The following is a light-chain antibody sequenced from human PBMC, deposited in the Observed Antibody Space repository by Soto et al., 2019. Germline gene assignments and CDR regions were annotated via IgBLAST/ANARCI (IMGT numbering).Light chain of an antibody. Sequence: QSALTQPPSASGSPGQSVSISCTGTSSDVGAFNFVSWYQQHPGNAPKLIIYEVTKRPSGVPDRFSGSKSGNTASLTVSGLQAEDEADYYRSSSVGTNTVVFGGGTKLTVL. CDR1: SSDVGAFNF. CDR2: EVT. J-gene: IGLJ2*01. V-gene: IGLV2-8*01. CDR3: SSSVGTNTVV.